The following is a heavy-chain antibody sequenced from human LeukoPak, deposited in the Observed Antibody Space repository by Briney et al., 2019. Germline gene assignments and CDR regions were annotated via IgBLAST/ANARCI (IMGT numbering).Heavy chain of an antibody. Sequence: GGSLRLSCAASGFTFSSYSMNWVRQAPGKGLEWVSSISSSSSYIYYADSVKGRFTISRDNAKNSLYLQMNSLRAEDTAVYYCARAGYCSSTSRYGFDYWGQGTLVTVSS. D-gene: IGHD2-2*01. CDR3: ARAGYCSSTSRYGFDY. V-gene: IGHV3-21*01. CDR2: ISSSSSYI. CDR1: GFTFSSYS. J-gene: IGHJ4*02.